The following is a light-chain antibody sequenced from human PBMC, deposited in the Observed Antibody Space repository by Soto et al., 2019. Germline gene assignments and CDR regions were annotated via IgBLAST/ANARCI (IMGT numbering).Light chain of an antibody. CDR2: GAS. Sequence: EIVMTQSPATLSVSPGERATLSCRASQSVSSNLAWHQQKPGQAPRLLIYGASTRATGIPARFSGSGSGTEFTLTISSLQSEDSAVYYCQQYENWPQLTFGGGTRWIS. V-gene: IGKV3-15*01. CDR3: QQYENWPQLT. J-gene: IGKJ4*01. CDR1: QSVSSN.